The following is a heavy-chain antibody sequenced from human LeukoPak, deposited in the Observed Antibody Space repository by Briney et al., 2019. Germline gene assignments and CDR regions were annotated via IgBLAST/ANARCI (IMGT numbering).Heavy chain of an antibody. V-gene: IGHV3-23*01. D-gene: IGHD3-9*01. CDR3: AKVSESNYDFLTGYYTPYYFDY. CDR1: GFTFSSSA. J-gene: IGHJ4*02. CDR2: ISDSGGST. Sequence: GGSLRLSCAASGFTFSSSAMSWVRQAPGKGLEWVSGISDSGGSTYYADSVKGRFTISRDNSKNMLYLQMNSLRAEGTAVYYCAKVSESNYDFLTGYYTPYYFDYWGQGTLVTVSS.